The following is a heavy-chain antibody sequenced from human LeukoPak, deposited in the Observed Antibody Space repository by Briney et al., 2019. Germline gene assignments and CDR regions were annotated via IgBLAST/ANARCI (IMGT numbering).Heavy chain of an antibody. CDR2: IMPLFGTA. CDR3: ARDYYYDSSGYVDY. V-gene: IGHV1-69*05. Sequence: SVKVSCKTSGGTFNNSAISWVRQAPGQGLEWLGGIMPLFGTAGYAQKFQGRVTITKDESTRTVYLELTSLTSDDTAVYYCARDYYYDSSGYVDYWGQGTLVTVSS. J-gene: IGHJ4*02. D-gene: IGHD3-22*01. CDR1: GGTFNNSA.